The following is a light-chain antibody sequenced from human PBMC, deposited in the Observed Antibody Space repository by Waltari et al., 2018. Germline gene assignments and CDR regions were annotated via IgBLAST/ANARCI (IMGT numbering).Light chain of an antibody. V-gene: IGLV1-51*02. CDR2: ENT. Sequence: QPVLRQPPSVSAAPGQRVTIACSGGRPNIGNNYVTWYRQFPGTAPNLLLYENTERPSGIPGRFSGSKSGTSATLDITGLQAGDEADYYCGTWDSSLSGAVFGGGTHLTVL. J-gene: IGLJ7*01. CDR3: GTWDSSLSGAV. CDR1: RPNIGNNY.